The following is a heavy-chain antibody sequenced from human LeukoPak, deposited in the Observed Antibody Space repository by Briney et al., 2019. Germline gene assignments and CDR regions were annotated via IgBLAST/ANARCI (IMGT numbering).Heavy chain of an antibody. CDR2: ISYDGSNK. CDR3: ARRTTVTTTGDY. Sequence: GGSLRLSCAASGFTFSSYAMQWVRQAPGKGLEWVAVISYDGSNKYYADSVKGRFTISRDNSKNTLYLQMNSLRAEDTAVYYCARRTTVTTTGDYWGQGTLVTVSS. D-gene: IGHD4-17*01. J-gene: IGHJ4*02. CDR1: GFTFSSYA. V-gene: IGHV3-30-3*01.